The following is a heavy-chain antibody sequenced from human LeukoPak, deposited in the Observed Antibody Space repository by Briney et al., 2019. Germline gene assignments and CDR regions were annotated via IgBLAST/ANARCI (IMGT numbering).Heavy chain of an antibody. D-gene: IGHD3-22*01. CDR3: ARGLRNYYDSSGLDALDI. V-gene: IGHV3-7*01. Sequence: GGSLRLSCAASGFTFSSYWMSWVRQAPGKGLEWVANIKQDGSEKYYVDSVKGRFTISRDNAKNSLYLQMSSLRAEDTAVYYCARGLRNYYDSSGLDALDIWGQGTMVTVSS. J-gene: IGHJ3*02. CDR2: IKQDGSEK. CDR1: GFTFSSYW.